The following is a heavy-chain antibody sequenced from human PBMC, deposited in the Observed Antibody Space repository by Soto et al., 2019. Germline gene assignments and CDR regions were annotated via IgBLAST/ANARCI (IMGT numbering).Heavy chain of an antibody. V-gene: IGHV4-4*07. D-gene: IGHD6-13*01. CDR1: NGSISNFY. J-gene: IGHJ5*02. CDR3: ARSSHKESWFDP. Sequence: QVQLQESGPGLVKPSETLSLSCTVSNGSISNFYWNWIRHPAGKGLEWIGRIYSSGSTNYNPSLRSRVTTSVDTSKNQFSLKLSSVTAADTAVYYCARSSHKESWFDPWGQGTLVTVSS. CDR2: IYSSGST.